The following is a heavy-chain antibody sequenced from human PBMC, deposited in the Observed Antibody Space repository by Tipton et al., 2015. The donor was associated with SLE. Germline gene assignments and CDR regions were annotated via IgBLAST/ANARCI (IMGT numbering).Heavy chain of an antibody. J-gene: IGHJ4*02. CDR1: GGPISSYY. CDR2: IYYSGST. CDR3: ARGTSIFGVVRHFDY. Sequence: TLSLTCTVSGGPISSYYWSWIRQPPGKGLEWIGYIYYSGSTNYNPSLKSRVTISVDTSKNQFSLKLSSVTAADTAVYYCARGTSIFGVVRHFDYWGQGTLVTVSS. D-gene: IGHD3-3*01. V-gene: IGHV4-59*01.